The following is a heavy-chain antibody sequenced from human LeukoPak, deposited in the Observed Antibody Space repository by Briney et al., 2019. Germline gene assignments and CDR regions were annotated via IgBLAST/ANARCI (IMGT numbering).Heavy chain of an antibody. D-gene: IGHD3-10*01. Sequence: GGSLRLSCAASGFTFDDYGMSWVRQAPGKGLEWVSGINWNGGSTGYADSVKGRFTISRDNAKNSLYLQMNSLRAEDTAVYFCAKRGGTFIGFFDYWGQGTLVTVSS. CDR3: AKRGGTFIGFFDY. V-gene: IGHV3-20*04. CDR2: INWNGGST. J-gene: IGHJ4*02. CDR1: GFTFDDYG.